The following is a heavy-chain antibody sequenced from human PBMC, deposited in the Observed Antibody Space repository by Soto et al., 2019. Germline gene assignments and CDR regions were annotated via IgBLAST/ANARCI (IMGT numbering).Heavy chain of an antibody. Sequence: QLQLQESGPGLMKPSETLSLTCTVSGGSISSSSYYWGWIRQPPGKGLEWFGSIYYSGSTYYNPSLKSRVTISVDTSKNQFSLKLSSVTAADTAVYYCARHQIAVASFDYWGQGTLVTVSS. J-gene: IGHJ4*02. CDR3: ARHQIAVASFDY. CDR2: IYYSGST. V-gene: IGHV4-39*01. CDR1: GGSISSSSYY. D-gene: IGHD6-19*01.